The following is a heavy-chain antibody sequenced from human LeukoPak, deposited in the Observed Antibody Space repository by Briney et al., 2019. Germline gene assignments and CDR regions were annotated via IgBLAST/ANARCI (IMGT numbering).Heavy chain of an antibody. CDR2: ISAGGGST. Sequence: PGGSLRLSCAASGFTFSSYAMVWVRQAPGKGLEWVSVISAGGGSTDFADSVKGRFTVSRDNSKNTLYLQMSSLRAEDTAVYYCAKGTLGYCRGGRCYSGYWGQGTLVTVSS. V-gene: IGHV3-23*01. CDR1: GFTFSSYA. J-gene: IGHJ4*02. CDR3: AKGTLGYCRGGRCYSGY. D-gene: IGHD2-15*01.